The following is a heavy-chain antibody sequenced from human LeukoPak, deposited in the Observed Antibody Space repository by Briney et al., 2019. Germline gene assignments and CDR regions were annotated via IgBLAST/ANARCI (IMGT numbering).Heavy chain of an antibody. V-gene: IGHV1-2*02. D-gene: IGHD5-12*01. CDR1: GYNFVGYY. CDR2: NDPYTGNT. J-gene: IGHJ1*01. Sequence: ASVKVSCKASGYNFVGYYLHWVRQAPGQGLEWMAWNDPYTGNTHYAQKFQGRITVTRDTSLSTTYMELNWLTSDDTALYYCAREYSASEHWGQGTLVTVSS. CDR3: AREYSASEH.